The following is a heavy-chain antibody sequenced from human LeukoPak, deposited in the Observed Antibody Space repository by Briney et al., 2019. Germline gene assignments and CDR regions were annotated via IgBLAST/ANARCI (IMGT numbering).Heavy chain of an antibody. CDR1: GFTFSSYA. J-gene: IGHJ3*02. CDR3: ARGGETGGYDYVWGSYRYPDAFDI. V-gene: IGHV3-23*01. Sequence: PGGSLRLSCAASGFTFSSYAMSWVRQAPGKGLEWVSAISGSGGSTYYADSVKGRFTISRDNSKNTLYLQMNSLRAEDTAVYYCARGGETGGYDYVWGSYRYPDAFDIWGQGTMVTVSS. CDR2: ISGSGGST. D-gene: IGHD3-16*02.